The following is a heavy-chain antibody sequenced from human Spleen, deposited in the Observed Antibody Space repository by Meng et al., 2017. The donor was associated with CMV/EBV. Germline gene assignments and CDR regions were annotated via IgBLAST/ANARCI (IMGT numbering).Heavy chain of an antibody. CDR2: ISGSGGST. D-gene: IGHD6-13*01. CDR1: GFTLSSYA. Sequence: ELQLLVSGGGLVPPGWSLILSCVASGFTLSSYAMSWGGQAPGKGLEWVSAISGSGGSTYYADSVKGRFNISRDNSKNTLYLQMNSLRAEDTAVYYCAKRLLTPYSSSWIDYWDQGTLVTVAS. CDR3: AKRLLTPYSSSWIDY. J-gene: IGHJ4*02. V-gene: IGHV3-23*01.